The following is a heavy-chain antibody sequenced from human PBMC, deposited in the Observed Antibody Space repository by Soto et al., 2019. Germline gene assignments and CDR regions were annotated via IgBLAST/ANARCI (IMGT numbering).Heavy chain of an antibody. V-gene: IGHV3-66*01. CDR3: ARDPPRMITGTTPGAFDI. D-gene: IGHD1-20*01. J-gene: IGHJ3*02. CDR1: GFTVSSNY. CDR2: IYSGGST. Sequence: EVQLVESGGGLVQPGGSPRLSCAASGFTVSSNYMSWVRQAPGKGLEWVSVIYSGGSTYYADSVKGRFTISRDNSKNTLYLQMNSLRAEDTAVYYCARDPPRMITGTTPGAFDIWGQGTMVTVSS.